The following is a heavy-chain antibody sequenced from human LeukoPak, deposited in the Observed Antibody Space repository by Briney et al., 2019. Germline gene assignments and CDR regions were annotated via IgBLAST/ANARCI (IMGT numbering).Heavy chain of an antibody. CDR3: ARERRYYDFWSGCDY. D-gene: IGHD3-3*01. V-gene: IGHV4-59*13. Sequence: SETLSLTCTVSGGSTSAYYWSWIRHPPGKGLEWIGNVFKDGTTDYNPSLKSRVTISVDTSKNQFSLTLTSVTAADTAVYYCARERRYYDFWSGCDYWGQGILATVSS. CDR1: GGSTSAYY. CDR2: VFKDGTT. J-gene: IGHJ4*02.